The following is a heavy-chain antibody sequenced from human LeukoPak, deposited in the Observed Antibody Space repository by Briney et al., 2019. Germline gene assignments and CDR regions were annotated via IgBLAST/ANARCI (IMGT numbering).Heavy chain of an antibody. CDR3: TRLPLDYSVDY. CDR2: VSYFGTT. CDR1: GDSISNTAYW. Sequence: SETLSLTCTVSGDSISNTAYWWGWIRQSPGKGLEWIGSVSYFGTTSYNLSLKSRVTMSIDTSKKQFSLQLSSVTAADTAVYYCTRLPLDYSVDYWGQGALVSVSS. J-gene: IGHJ4*02. D-gene: IGHD4-11*01. V-gene: IGHV4-39*01.